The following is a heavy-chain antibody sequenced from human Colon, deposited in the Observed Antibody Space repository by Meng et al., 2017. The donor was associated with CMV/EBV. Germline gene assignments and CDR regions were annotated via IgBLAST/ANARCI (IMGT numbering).Heavy chain of an antibody. V-gene: IGHV3-7*01. J-gene: IGHJ4*02. CDR1: GFSFSSFW. Sequence: GESLKISRAASGFSFSSFWMSWVRQAPGGGLEWVANIKQDASEQFYADSVKGRFTISRDNAKNSLYLQMNSLRAGDTGLHSCGKNRVESWGQGTLVTVSS. CDR2: IKQDASEQ. D-gene: IGHD3-10*01. CDR3: GKNRVES.